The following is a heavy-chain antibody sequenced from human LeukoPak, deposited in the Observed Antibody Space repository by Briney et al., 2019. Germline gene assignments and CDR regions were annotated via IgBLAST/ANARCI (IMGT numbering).Heavy chain of an antibody. CDR3: ARDGDAFDI. CDR1: GGSISSYY. CDR2: IYYSGST. Sequence: SETLSLTRTVSGGSISSYYWSWIRQPPGKGLEWIGYIYYSGSTNYNPSLKSRVTISVDTSKNQFSLKLSSVTAADTAVYYCARDGDAFDIWGQGTMVTVSS. V-gene: IGHV4-59*01. J-gene: IGHJ3*02.